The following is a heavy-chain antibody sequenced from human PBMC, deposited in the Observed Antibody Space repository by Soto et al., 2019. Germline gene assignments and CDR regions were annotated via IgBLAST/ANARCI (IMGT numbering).Heavy chain of an antibody. CDR3: ARVAVAGTRFDY. D-gene: IGHD6-19*01. J-gene: IGHJ4*02. CDR2: IYHSGST. V-gene: IGHV4-39*07. Sequence: PSETLSLTCTVSSGSISSGGYHWSWVRQPPGKGLEWIGEIYHSGSTNYNPSLKSRVTISVDKSKNQFSLKLSSVTAADTAVYYCARVAVAGTRFDYWGQGTLVTVSS. CDR1: SGSISSGGYH.